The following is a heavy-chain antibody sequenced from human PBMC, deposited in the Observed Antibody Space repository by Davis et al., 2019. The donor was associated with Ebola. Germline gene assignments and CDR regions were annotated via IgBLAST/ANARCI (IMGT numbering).Heavy chain of an antibody. CDR3: AGESSAAAGWFDP. V-gene: IGHV3-11*06. CDR2: ISTSSSHT. Sequence: GGSLRLSCAASGFTFSDYYMSWIRQAPGKGLEWISYISTSSSHTNYADSVKGRFTISRDNAKNSLYLQMNSLRAEDTALYYCAGESSAAAGWFDPWGQGTLVTVSS. J-gene: IGHJ5*02. CDR1: GFTFSDYY. D-gene: IGHD6-13*01.